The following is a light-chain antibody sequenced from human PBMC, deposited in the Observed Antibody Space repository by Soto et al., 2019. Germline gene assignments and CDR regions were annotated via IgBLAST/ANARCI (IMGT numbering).Light chain of an antibody. CDR1: QSVTSNY. CDR2: GVS. Sequence: EIVLTQSPGTLSLSPGERATLSCRASQSVTSNYLAWYQQKPGQAPRLLMYGVSSRATGIPDRFSGSGSGTDVTLTISSLEPDYFGVYYCQQYGRSPRTFGQGTKVEIK. V-gene: IGKV3-20*01. CDR3: QQYGRSPRT. J-gene: IGKJ1*01.